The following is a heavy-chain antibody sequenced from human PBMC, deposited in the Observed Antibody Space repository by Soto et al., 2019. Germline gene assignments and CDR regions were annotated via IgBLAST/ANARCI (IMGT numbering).Heavy chain of an antibody. CDR1: GFTFSDYW. J-gene: IGHJ6*03. CDR3: ARDGGYCSGGSCYSRYYYYMDV. Sequence: GGSLRLSCVVSGFTFSDYWMSWVRQAPGKGLEWVANINQDESEKYYADSVKGRFTISRDNAKNSLYLQMNSLRAEDTAVYYCARDGGYCSGGSCYSRYYYYMDVWGKGTTVTVSS. D-gene: IGHD2-15*01. CDR2: INQDESEK. V-gene: IGHV3-7*01.